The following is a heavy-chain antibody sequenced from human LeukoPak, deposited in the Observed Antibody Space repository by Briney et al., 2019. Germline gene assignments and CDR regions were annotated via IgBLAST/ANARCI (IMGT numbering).Heavy chain of an antibody. CDR1: GQSFTNYW. Sequence: GESLKISCQGSGQSFTNYWIGWVGQMAAKGLDWMAFIHFLDSETRYRPSFQAQVTISADKSISTAYLRWSSLEASDTARYYCTLGAHGTGYYDFWGQGTLVTVSS. V-gene: IGHV5-51*01. CDR2: IHFLDSET. D-gene: IGHD3-10*01. J-gene: IGHJ4*02. CDR3: TLGAHGTGYYDF.